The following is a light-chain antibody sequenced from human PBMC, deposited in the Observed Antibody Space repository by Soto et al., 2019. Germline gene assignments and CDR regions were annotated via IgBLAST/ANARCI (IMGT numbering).Light chain of an antibody. CDR1: SSNIGAGYD. CDR3: QSYDSRLSVI. CDR2: GNN. Sequence: QSVLTQPSSVSGAPGQRVTISCTGSSSNIGAGYDVHWYQQLPGRAPKLLIYGNNNRPSGVPDRFSGSKSGTSASLAITGLQAEDEADYYCQSYDSRLSVIFGGGTKLTV. V-gene: IGLV1-40*01. J-gene: IGLJ2*01.